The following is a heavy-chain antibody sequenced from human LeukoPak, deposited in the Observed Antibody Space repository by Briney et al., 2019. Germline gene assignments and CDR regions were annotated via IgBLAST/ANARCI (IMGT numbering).Heavy chain of an antibody. V-gene: IGHV1-18*01. D-gene: IGHD3-3*01. CDR3: ARGPRITIFGVVIRGGYFDY. CDR1: GYTFTSYG. Sequence: ASVKVSCKASGYTFTSYGISWARQAPGQGLEWMGWISAYNGNTNYAQKLQGRVTMTTDTSTSTAYMELRSLRSDDTAVYYCARGPRITIFGVVIRGGYFDYWGQGTLVTVSS. CDR2: ISAYNGNT. J-gene: IGHJ4*02.